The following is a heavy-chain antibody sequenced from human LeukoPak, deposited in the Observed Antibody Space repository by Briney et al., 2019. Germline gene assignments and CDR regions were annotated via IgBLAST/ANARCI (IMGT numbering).Heavy chain of an antibody. CDR1: GYTFTDYY. J-gene: IGHJ5*02. D-gene: IGHD4-23*01. CDR2: INPNSGGA. CDR3: AREYGGALYNWFDP. Sequence: ASVKVSCKASGYTFTDYYIHWVRQAPAQGLEGMGWINPNSGGADFAQNFQDRVTMTRDTSISTAYMELSRLRPDDTAVYYCAREYGGALYNWFDPWGQGTLVTVSS. V-gene: IGHV1-2*02.